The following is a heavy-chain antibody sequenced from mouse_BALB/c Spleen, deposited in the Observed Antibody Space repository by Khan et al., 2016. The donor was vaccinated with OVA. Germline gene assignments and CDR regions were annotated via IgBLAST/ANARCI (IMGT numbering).Heavy chain of an antibody. V-gene: IGHV1S41*01. CDR2: VSPGSGSP. J-gene: IGHJ4*01. CDR1: GYTFTSYW. D-gene: IGHD1-1*01. CDR3: TRSNYYGNSLYAMDY. Sequence: DLVKPGASVKLSCKASGYTFTSYWINWIKQRPGQGLEWIGRVSPGSGSPYYNEMFKGKATVTVDKSSSTAYIHLNSLSSEDSACYFCTRSNYYGNSLYAMDYWGQGTSVTVSS.